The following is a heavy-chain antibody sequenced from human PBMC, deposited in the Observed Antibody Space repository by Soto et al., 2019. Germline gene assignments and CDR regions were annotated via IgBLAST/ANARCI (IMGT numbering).Heavy chain of an antibody. J-gene: IGHJ4*02. CDR3: SAQRIAQGQYEDY. Sequence: QVQLRESGPGLVKPSQTLSLICTVSGASMTSGSYYWTWIRQHPVRGLEWIGYTHFTGLSYVNPPTQSRVSISTDTSKNLFSLKLTSVTSADAAMYYCSAQRIAQGQYEDYWGQGTLVTVSS. D-gene: IGHD2-21*01. CDR1: GASMTSGSYY. V-gene: IGHV4-31*03. CDR2: THFTGLS.